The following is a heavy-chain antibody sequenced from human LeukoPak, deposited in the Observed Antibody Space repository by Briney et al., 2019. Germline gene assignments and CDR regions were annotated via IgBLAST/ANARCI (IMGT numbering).Heavy chain of an antibody. J-gene: IGHJ4*02. V-gene: IGHV3-9*01. CDR3: ARRIGTRRTGYYFDY. D-gene: IGHD1-14*01. CDR2: ISWNSGSI. CDR1: GFTFDDYA. Sequence: GRSLRLSCAASGFTFDDYAMHWVRQAPGKGLEWVSGISWNSGSIGYADSVKGRFTVSRDNAKNSLYLQMNSLRAEDTAVYYCARRIGTRRTGYYFDYWGQGTLVTVSS.